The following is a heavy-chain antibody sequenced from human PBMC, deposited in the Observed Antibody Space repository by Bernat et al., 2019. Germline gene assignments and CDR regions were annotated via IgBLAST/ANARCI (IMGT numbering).Heavy chain of an antibody. Sequence: QLQLQEWGPGLVKPSETLSLTCIVSDDSISSTSNYWAWIRQVPGEGLEWIGSIDHYGTTYYNASLKSRVTISIDSSKRQFSLKLNSVTAADTAVYHCARQSLVSGRSRLAWFDPWGQGTLVTVSS. V-gene: IGHV4-39*01. CDR3: ARQSLVSGRSRLAWFDP. D-gene: IGHD1-26*01. J-gene: IGHJ5*02. CDR2: IDHYGTT. CDR1: DDSISSTSNY.